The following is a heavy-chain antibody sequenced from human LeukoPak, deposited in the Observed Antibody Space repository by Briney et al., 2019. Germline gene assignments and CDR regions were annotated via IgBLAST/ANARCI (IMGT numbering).Heavy chain of an antibody. CDR2: IYYDGST. V-gene: IGHV4-39*07. D-gene: IGHD3-3*01. Sequence: SETLSLSCIVSGGSISSSRDYWGWIRQPPGKGLEWVGNIYYDGSTNYNPSLKSRVTISVDTSKNQFSLKLSSVTAADTAVYYCARAPFGVVRGWFDPWGQGTLVTVSS. CDR3: ARAPFGVVRGWFDP. CDR1: GGSISSSRDY. J-gene: IGHJ5*02.